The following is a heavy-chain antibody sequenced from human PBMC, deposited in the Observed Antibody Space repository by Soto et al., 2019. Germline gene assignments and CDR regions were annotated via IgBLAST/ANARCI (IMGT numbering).Heavy chain of an antibody. Sequence: GASVKVSCKASGGTFGSYAISWVRQAPGQGLEWMGGIIPIFGTANYAQKFQGRVTITADKSTSTAYMELSSLRSEDTAVYYCARSLQLASRGYFDYWGQGTLVTVSS. CDR2: IIPIFGTA. CDR3: ARSLQLASRGYFDY. J-gene: IGHJ4*02. D-gene: IGHD5-18*01. CDR1: GGTFGSYA. V-gene: IGHV1-69*06.